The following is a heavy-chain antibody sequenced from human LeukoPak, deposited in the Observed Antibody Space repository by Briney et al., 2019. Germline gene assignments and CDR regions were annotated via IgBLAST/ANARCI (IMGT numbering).Heavy chain of an antibody. CDR1: GGSISSSNW. CDR2: IYHSGST. D-gene: IGHD3-10*01. CDR3: ASDLKGYGSGKTDY. J-gene: IGHJ4*02. V-gene: IGHV4-4*02. Sequence: SETLSLTCAVSGGSISSSNWWSWVRQPPGKGLEWIGEIYHSGSTNYNPSPKSRVTISVDKSKNQFSLKLSSVTAADTAVYYCASDLKGYGSGKTDYWGQGTLVTVSS.